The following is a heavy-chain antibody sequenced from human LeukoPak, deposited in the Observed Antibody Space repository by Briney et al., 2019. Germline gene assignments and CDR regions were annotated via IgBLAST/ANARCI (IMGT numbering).Heavy chain of an antibody. CDR3: ARHLGGIVAYAFDI. V-gene: IGHV3-21*01. CDR1: GFTFSNYG. D-gene: IGHD5-12*01. CDR2: VSSSSIHI. Sequence: GGSLRLSCAASGFTFSNYGTNWVRHAPGKGLEWVSVVSSSSIHIYYADSVKGRFTISRDNAKNSLYLQMNSLRAEDTAVYYCARHLGGIVAYAFDIWGQGTMVTVSS. J-gene: IGHJ3*02.